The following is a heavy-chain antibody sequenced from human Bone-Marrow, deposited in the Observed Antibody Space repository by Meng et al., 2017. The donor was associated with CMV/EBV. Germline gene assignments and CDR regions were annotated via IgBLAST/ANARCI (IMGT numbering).Heavy chain of an antibody. Sequence: GESLKISCAASGFTFSSYWMSWVRQAPGNGLEWVANIKQDASEKYYVGSVKGRFIISRDNAKNSLFLQMNSLRAEDTGVYYCARDLFLGFCSDSQCRSWFDPWGQGTLVTASS. J-gene: IGHJ5*02. D-gene: IGHD2-15*01. CDR2: IKQDASEK. CDR1: GFTFSSYW. CDR3: ARDLFLGFCSDSQCRSWFDP. V-gene: IGHV3-7*01.